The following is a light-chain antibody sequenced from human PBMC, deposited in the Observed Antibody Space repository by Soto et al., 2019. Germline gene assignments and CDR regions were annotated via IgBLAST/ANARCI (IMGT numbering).Light chain of an antibody. J-gene: IGKJ1*01. CDR2: GAS. CDR3: LQYVSSPWT. V-gene: IGKV3-20*01. CDR1: QTVGGRY. Sequence: EIVLTQSAVTLSLSLGEGATLSCRASQTVGGRYLAWFQQKPGQTPRLLIYGASTRAAGVPDRFSGSGSGTDFSLTINRLEPEDFAVYYCLQYVSSPWTFGQGTKVEV.